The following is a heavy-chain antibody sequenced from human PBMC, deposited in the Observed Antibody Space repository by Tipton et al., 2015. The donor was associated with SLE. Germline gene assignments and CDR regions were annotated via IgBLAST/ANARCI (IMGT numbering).Heavy chain of an antibody. CDR2: ISTYNGNT. Sequence: QSGAEVKKPGASVKVSCKASGYNFTSYGITWVRQAPGQGLEWMGWISTYNGNTNSAQKFQGRVTMTTDTSTSTAYMELRNLRSDDTAIYYCARDRGASSGGWFVGAIGYWGQGTLVTVSS. V-gene: IGHV1-18*01. J-gene: IGHJ4*02. D-gene: IGHD2-15*01. CDR3: ARDRGASSGGWFVGAIGY. CDR1: GYNFTSYG.